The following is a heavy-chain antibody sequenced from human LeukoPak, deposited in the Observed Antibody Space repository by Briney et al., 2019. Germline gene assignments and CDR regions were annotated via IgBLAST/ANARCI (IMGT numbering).Heavy chain of an antibody. CDR2: IRSGGSA. D-gene: IGHD4-17*01. J-gene: IGHJ3*01. CDR1: GFTFSNYA. CDR3: ARDPNGDYIGAFDF. V-gene: IGHV3-23*01. Sequence: GGSLRLSCAASGFTFSNYAMIWVRQASGQGLEWVSAIRSGGSAKYADPVKARFTISRDNSKNTLHLQMNSLRAEDTALYFCARDPNGDYIGAFDFLGQGTVVTVSS.